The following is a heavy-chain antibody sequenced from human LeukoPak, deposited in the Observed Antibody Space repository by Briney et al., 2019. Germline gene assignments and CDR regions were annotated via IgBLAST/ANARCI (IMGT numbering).Heavy chain of an antibody. D-gene: IGHD6-6*01. Sequence: GASVKVSCKASGYTFTSYDINWVRQATGQGLEWMGWMNPNSGNTGYAQKFQGRVTMTRNTSISTAYMELSSLRSEDTAVYYCAREWAYSSSSRGGFDYWGQGTLVTVSS. CDR2: MNPNSGNT. CDR3: AREWAYSSSSRGGFDY. CDR1: GYTFTSYD. V-gene: IGHV1-8*01. J-gene: IGHJ4*02.